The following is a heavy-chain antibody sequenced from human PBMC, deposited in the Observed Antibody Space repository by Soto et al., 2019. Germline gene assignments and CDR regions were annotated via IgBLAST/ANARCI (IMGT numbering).Heavy chain of an antibody. V-gene: IGHV4-39*01. J-gene: IGHJ4*02. CDR1: GGSISSSSYY. CDR2: IYYSGST. D-gene: IGHD3-3*01. CDR3: ARLAPTIFGVGSST. Sequence: QLQLQESGPGLVKPSETLSLTCTVSGGSISSSSYYWGWIRQPPGKGLEWIGSIYYSGSTYYNPSLKSRVTISVDTSKNQFSLKLSSVTAADTAVYYCARLAPTIFGVGSSTWGQGTLVTVSS.